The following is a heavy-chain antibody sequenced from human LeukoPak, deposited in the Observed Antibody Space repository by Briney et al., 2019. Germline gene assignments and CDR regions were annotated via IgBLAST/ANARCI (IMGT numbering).Heavy chain of an antibody. V-gene: IGHV3-7*01. CDR3: AIVVVAATPPFDY. CDR1: GFTFSSNW. CDR2: IKPDGSAE. J-gene: IGHJ4*02. Sequence: GGSLRLSCATSGFTFSSNWMSWVRHVPGRGLDWVANIKPDGSAEYYAASVKGRFTVSRDNAKNSLYLQMNSLRVEDTAVYYCAIVVVAATPPFDYWGQGTLVTVSS. D-gene: IGHD2-15*01.